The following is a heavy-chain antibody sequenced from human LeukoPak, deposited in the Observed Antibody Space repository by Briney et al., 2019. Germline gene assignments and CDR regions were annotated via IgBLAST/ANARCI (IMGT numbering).Heavy chain of an antibody. CDR1: GGSFSGYY. J-gene: IGHJ6*02. D-gene: IGHD3-3*01. CDR2: INHSGST. Sequence: SETLSLTCAVYGGSFSGYYWSWIRQPPGKGLEWIGEINHSGSTNYNPSLKSRVTISVDTSKNQFSLKLSAVTAADTAVYYCARVGYDFWSGYYIPYYYGMDVWGQGTTVTVSS. V-gene: IGHV4-34*01. CDR3: ARVGYDFWSGYYIPYYYGMDV.